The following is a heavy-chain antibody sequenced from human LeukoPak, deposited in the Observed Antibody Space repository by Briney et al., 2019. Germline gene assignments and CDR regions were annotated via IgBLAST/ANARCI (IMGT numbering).Heavy chain of an antibody. CDR1: SGSVSSTNW. V-gene: IGHV4-4*02. CDR3: AREGGFYRPLDY. CDR2: VHLDGRT. J-gene: IGHJ4*02. D-gene: IGHD6-25*01. Sequence: PSETLSLTCGVSSGSVSSTNWWTWIRQPPGKGLEWIGEVHLDGRTNFNPSLKSRLTMSVDPSENHVSLKLTSVTPAGTAVYYCAREGGFYRPLDYSGQGTLVTVSS.